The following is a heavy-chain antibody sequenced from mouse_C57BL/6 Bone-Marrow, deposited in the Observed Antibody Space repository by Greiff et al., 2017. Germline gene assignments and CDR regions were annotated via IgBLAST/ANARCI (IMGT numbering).Heavy chain of an antibody. CDR1: GYTFTSYW. Sequence: VQLQQPGAELVKPGASVKLSCKASGYTFTSYWMHWVKQRPGHGLEWIGMIHPNSGSTNYNEKFQSKATLTVDKSSSTAYMHLSSLTSEDAAVYYCARWDRGYCDVWGTGTTVTVSS. D-gene: IGHD4-1*01. CDR3: ARWDRGYCDV. J-gene: IGHJ1*03. V-gene: IGHV1-64*01. CDR2: IHPNSGST.